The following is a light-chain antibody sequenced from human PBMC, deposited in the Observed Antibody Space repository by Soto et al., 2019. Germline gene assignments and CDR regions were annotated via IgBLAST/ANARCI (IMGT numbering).Light chain of an antibody. J-gene: IGLJ2*01. CDR3: CSYRGTTFL. CDR1: TSDVGGYDY. Sequence: QSALTQPASVSASPGQSITISCTGTTSDVGGYDYVSWYQQHPGKAPKVLIYNVSNRPSGVSNRFSGSKSGNTASLTIAGLQAEDEAEYDCCSYRGTTFLFGGGTKVTVL. CDR2: NVS. V-gene: IGLV2-14*03.